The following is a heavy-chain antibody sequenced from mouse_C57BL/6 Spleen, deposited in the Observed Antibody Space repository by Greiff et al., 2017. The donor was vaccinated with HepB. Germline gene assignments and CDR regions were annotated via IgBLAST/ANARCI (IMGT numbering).Heavy chain of an antibody. CDR2: ISYDGSN. Sequence: DVKLVESGPGLVKPSQSLSLTCSVTGYSITSGYYWNWIRQFPGNKLEWMGYISYDGSNNYNPSLKNRISITRDTSKNQFFLKLNSVTTEDTATYYCARSFHYFDYWGQGTTLTVSS. CDR3: ARSFHYFDY. CDR1: GYSITSGYY. J-gene: IGHJ2*01. V-gene: IGHV3-6*01. D-gene: IGHD1-2*01.